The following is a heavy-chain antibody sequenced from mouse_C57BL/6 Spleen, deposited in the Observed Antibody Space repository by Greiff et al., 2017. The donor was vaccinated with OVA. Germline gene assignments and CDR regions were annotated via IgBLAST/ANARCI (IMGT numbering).Heavy chain of an antibody. CDR2: IHPNSGST. CDR3: AEGGYRYFDV. Sequence: QVQLQQPGAELVKPGASVRLSSKAFGYPFPSSWLHWVKRRPGQGLEWIGMIHPNSGSTNYNEKFKSKATLTGDKSSSTAYMQLSSLTSEDSAVYYCAEGGYRYFDVWGTGTTVTVSS. CDR1: GYPFPSSW. J-gene: IGHJ1*03. D-gene: IGHD1-1*02. V-gene: IGHV1-64*01.